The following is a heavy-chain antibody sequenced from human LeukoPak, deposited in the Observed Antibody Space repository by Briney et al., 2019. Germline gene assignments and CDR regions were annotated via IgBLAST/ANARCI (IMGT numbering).Heavy chain of an antibody. CDR1: GGSTSSYY. Sequence: PSGTLSLTCTVSGGSTSSYYWSWLRQPAGKGLEWIGRIYTSGSTNYNPSLKSRVTMSVDTSKNQFSLKLSSVTAADTAVYYCARDGVVAATGPVGLAYYYYYMDVWGKGTTVTVPS. D-gene: IGHD2-15*01. CDR2: IYTSGST. J-gene: IGHJ6*03. CDR3: ARDGVVAATGPVGLAYYYYYMDV. V-gene: IGHV4-4*07.